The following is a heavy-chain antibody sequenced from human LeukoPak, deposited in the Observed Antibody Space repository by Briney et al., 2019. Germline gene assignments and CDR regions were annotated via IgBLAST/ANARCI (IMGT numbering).Heavy chain of an antibody. V-gene: IGHV4-59*01. CDR2: INYSGRI. CDR1: SGFISSYY. J-gene: IGHJ3*02. D-gene: IGHD3-22*01. CDR3: ARLVDYDNSGDPDIFDI. Sequence: SETLSLTCIVSSGFISSYYWSWIRQTPGKGLEWIAFINYSGRIKYNPSPRSRVSISLDTSKNHFSLQLRSVMAADTAVYYCARLVDYDNSGDPDIFDIWGQGTIVSIS.